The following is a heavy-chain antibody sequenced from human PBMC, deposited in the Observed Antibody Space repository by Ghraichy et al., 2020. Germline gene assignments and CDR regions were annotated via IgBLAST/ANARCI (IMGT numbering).Heavy chain of an antibody. CDR3: ARERLGSGRHHYRSDFDY. V-gene: IGHV3-7*04. J-gene: IGHJ4*02. D-gene: IGHD3-10*01. CDR2: ISQDGSEE. Sequence: GGSLRLPCAASGFIFSNYWMSWVRQAPGKGLEWVATISQDGSEEYYVDSVKGRFTISRDTAKNSLYLQMNSLRAEDTAVYYCARERLGSGRHHYRSDFDYGGKGSLVTV. CDR1: GFIFSNYW.